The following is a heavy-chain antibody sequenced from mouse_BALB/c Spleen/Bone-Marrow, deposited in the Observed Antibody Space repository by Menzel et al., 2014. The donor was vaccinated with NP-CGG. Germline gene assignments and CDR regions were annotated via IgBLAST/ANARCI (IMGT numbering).Heavy chain of an antibody. Sequence: EVMLVESGGGLVQPGGSLRLSCATSGFTFTDYYMNWVRQPPGKALEWLGFIRNKANGYTTEYSASVKSRFTISRDNSKNILYLQMNTLRVDDSATYYCARDKGRVFFDYWGQGTTLTVFS. CDR2: IRNKANGYTT. CDR1: GFTFTDYY. V-gene: IGHV7-3*02. J-gene: IGHJ2*01. CDR3: ARDKGRVFFDY.